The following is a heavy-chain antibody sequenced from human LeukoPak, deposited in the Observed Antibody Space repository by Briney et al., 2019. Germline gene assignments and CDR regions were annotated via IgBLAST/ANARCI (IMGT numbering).Heavy chain of an antibody. CDR1: GFTFSNYA. CDR2: ISGSDGST. Sequence: PGGSLRLSCAASGFTFSNYAMTWVRQAPGKGLEWVSTISGSDGSTYYADSVKGRFSISRDNSKNTLYLQMNSLRADDTAVYYCAKGPDRIFGVVISAFDIWGQGTMVTVSS. D-gene: IGHD3-3*02. V-gene: IGHV3-23*01. J-gene: IGHJ3*02. CDR3: AKGPDRIFGVVISAFDI.